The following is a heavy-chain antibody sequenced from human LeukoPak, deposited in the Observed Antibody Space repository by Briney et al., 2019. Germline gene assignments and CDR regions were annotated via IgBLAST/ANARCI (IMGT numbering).Heavy chain of an antibody. CDR1: GFTFSSYE. CDR2: ISSSGSTI. J-gene: IGHJ3*02. D-gene: IGHD3-16*01. V-gene: IGHV3-48*03. CDR3: ARRGAASDAFDI. Sequence: GGSLRLSCAASGFTFSSYEMNWVRQAPGKGLEWVSYISSSGSTIYYADSVKGRFTISRDNAKNSLYLQMNSLRAEDTAVYYCARRGAASDAFDIWGQGTMVTVSS.